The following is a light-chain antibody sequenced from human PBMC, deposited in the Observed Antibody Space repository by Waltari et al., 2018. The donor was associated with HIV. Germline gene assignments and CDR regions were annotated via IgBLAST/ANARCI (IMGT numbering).Light chain of an antibody. Sequence: QSALTQPASVSGSPGQSITISCTGTSSDVGGYNYVSWYQQHPGKAPKLMIYEVSNRPPVVSNRFSGSKSGNTASLTISGLQAEDEADYYCSSYTRSSTHVVFGGGTKLTVL. CDR3: SSYTRSSTHVV. CDR2: EVS. J-gene: IGLJ2*01. CDR1: SSDVGGYNY. V-gene: IGLV2-14*01.